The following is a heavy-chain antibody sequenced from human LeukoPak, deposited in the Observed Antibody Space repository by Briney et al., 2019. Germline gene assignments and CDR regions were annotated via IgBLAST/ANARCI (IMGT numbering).Heavy chain of an antibody. V-gene: IGHV4-59*01. CDR1: GGSISGYY. CDR3: ARVWDREVKYFDY. D-gene: IGHD1-26*01. Sequence: SETLSLTCSVSGGSISGYYWTWIRQPPGKGLEWIGYIHYSGSTTYNPSLKSRVTISVDTSKNQFSLKLSSVTAADTAVYYCARVWDREVKYFDYWGQGTLVTVSS. CDR2: IHYSGST. J-gene: IGHJ4*02.